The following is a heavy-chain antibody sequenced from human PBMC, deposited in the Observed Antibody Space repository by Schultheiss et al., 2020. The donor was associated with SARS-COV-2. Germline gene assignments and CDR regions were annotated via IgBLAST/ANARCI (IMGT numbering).Heavy chain of an antibody. CDR1: GFTFSSYW. CDR2: ISSSGSTI. D-gene: IGHD5-18*01. J-gene: IGHJ4*02. CDR3: ARAAMGEVFDY. V-gene: IGHV3-48*04. Sequence: GGSLRLSCAASGFTFSSYWMNWVRQAPGKGLEWVSYISSSGSTIYYADSVKGRFTISRDNAKNSLYLQMNSLRAEDTAVYYCARAAMGEVFDYWGQGTLVTVSS.